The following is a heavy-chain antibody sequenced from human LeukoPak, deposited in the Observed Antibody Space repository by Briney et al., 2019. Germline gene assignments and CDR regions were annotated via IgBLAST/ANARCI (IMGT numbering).Heavy chain of an antibody. Sequence: GGSLRLSCAGSGFPFSGYSMNWGRQTPGTGLEWVSSMSILSGITYYAESVKGRFTVSRDNAKNLLHLQMNSLRVEDTAIYYCAREFEYSTSGAGYWGQGTLVTVSS. D-gene: IGHD6-6*01. CDR3: AREFEYSTSGAGY. CDR1: GFPFSGYS. J-gene: IGHJ4*02. CDR2: MSILSGIT. V-gene: IGHV3-21*01.